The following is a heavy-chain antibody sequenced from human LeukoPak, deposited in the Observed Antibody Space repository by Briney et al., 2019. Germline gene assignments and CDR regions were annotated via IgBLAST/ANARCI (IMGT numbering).Heavy chain of an antibody. CDR3: ARDPSRPYSGSYLD. CDR2: INPNSGGT. V-gene: IGHV1-2*02. D-gene: IGHD1-26*01. J-gene: IGHJ4*02. CDR1: GYTFTSYY. Sequence: ASVKVSCKASGYTFTSYYMHWVRQAPGQGLEWMGWINPNSGGTNYAQKFQGRVTMTRDTSISTAYMELSRLRSDDTAVYYCARDPSRPYSGSYLDWGQGTLVTVPS.